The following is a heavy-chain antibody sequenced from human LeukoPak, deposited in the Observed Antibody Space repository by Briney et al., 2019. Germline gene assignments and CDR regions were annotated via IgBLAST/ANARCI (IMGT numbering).Heavy chain of an antibody. V-gene: IGHV4-34*01. Sequence: PGGSLRLSCAASGFTFSSYSMNWIRQPPGKGLEWIGEINHSGSTNYNPSLKSRVTISVDTSKNQFSLKLSSVTAADTAVYYCARGQRFHDFWSGYYSQNFDYWGQGTLVTVSS. D-gene: IGHD3-3*01. CDR1: GFTFSSYS. CDR2: INHSGST. CDR3: ARGQRFHDFWSGYYSQNFDY. J-gene: IGHJ4*02.